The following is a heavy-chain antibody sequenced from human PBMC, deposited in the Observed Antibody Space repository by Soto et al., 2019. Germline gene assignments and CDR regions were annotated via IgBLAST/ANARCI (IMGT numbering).Heavy chain of an antibody. Sequence: SETLSLTCSFSGDSVTSHYLTWIRQSPEKGLEWIGYMHYTGFSHYNPSLKSRLTISVDRSKNQFTLQLTSVTVEDTAVYYCAILGDFDFWGTPRREYHFDYWGQGTLVTVPS. CDR1: GDSVTSHY. CDR3: AILGDFDFWGTPRREYHFDY. CDR2: MHYTGFS. V-gene: IGHV4-59*02. J-gene: IGHJ4*02. D-gene: IGHD3-3*01.